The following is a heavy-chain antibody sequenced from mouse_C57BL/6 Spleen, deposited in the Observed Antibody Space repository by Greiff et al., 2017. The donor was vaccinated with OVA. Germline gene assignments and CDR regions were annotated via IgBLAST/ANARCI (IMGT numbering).Heavy chain of an antibody. CDR1: GCTFTGYW. CDR2: ILPGSGST. V-gene: IGHV1-9*01. Sequence: QVQLQQSGAELMKPGASVKLSCKATGCTFTGYWIEWVKQRPGHGLEWIGEILPGSGSTNYNEKFKGKATFTADTSSNTAYMQLSSLTTEDSAIYYCARNYYGSSLYAMDYWGQGTSVTVSS. D-gene: IGHD1-1*01. J-gene: IGHJ4*01. CDR3: ARNYYGSSLYAMDY.